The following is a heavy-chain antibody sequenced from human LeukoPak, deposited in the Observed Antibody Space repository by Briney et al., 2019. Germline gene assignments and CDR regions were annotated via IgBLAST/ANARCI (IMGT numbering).Heavy chain of an antibody. Sequence: GRSLRLSCSASGFTFSSCAMSWVRQTPGKGLEWVSGISGGGDETYYADSVKGRFTISRDNSKSTLYLQMNSLRAEDTAVYYCVKEGPLRRTDFDYWAQGTLVTVSS. CDR1: GFTFSSCA. CDR3: VKEGPLRRTDFDY. J-gene: IGHJ4*02. V-gene: IGHV3-23*01. CDR2: ISGGGDET.